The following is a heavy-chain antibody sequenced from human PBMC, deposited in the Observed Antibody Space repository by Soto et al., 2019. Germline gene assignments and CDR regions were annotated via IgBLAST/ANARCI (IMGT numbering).Heavy chain of an antibody. Sequence: ASVKVSCKASGYTFSSYDINWVRQATGQGLEWMGWINPNSGNTGYAQKFQGRVTMTRDTSISTAYMELSSLRSEDTAVYYCARGFLEGHYYYYMDVWGKGTTVTVSS. CDR2: INPNSGNT. CDR3: ARGFLEGHYYYYMDV. CDR1: GYTFSSYD. J-gene: IGHJ6*03. D-gene: IGHD3-3*01. V-gene: IGHV1-8*01.